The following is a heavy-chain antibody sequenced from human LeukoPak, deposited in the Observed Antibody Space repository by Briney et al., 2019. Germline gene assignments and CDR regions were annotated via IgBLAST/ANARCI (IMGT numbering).Heavy chain of an antibody. CDR1: GFLFRTYN. CDR2: ISTSSRYI. J-gene: IGHJ5*02. CDR3: AREERLGAAFDP. D-gene: IGHD1-1*01. V-gene: IGHV3-21*01. Sequence: PGGSLRLSCAASGFLFRTYNMNWVRQAPGKGLEWVSSISTSSRYIYYANSVKGRFTISRDNAKNSLYLEMNSLRAEDTAVYYCAREERLGAAFDPWGQGTLVTVSS.